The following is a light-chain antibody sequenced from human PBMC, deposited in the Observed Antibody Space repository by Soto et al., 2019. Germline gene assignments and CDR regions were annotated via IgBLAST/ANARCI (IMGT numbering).Light chain of an antibody. CDR3: LQYSSHSWT. Sequence: DVQMTQSPSILSPCLVDRVTITCRASRSISDWLAWYQQKPGKAPELLIFDASTLKSGVPSRFSGSGSGTEFTLTISRLQPDDVATYYCLQYSSHSWTFGQGTKWIS. V-gene: IGKV1-5*01. CDR1: RSISDW. CDR2: DAS. J-gene: IGKJ1*01.